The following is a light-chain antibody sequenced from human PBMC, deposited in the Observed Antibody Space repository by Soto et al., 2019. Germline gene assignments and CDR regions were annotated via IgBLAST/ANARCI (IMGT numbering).Light chain of an antibody. CDR2: DVS. Sequence: QYALTQPASVSGSPGQSITISCTGTSSDVGGYNYVSWYQQHPGKAPKLMICDVSNRPSGVSNRFSGSKSGNTASLTISGLQAEDEADYYCSSYTSSSTPLYVFGTGTKVTVL. J-gene: IGLJ1*01. CDR1: SSDVGGYNY. V-gene: IGLV2-14*01. CDR3: SSYTSSSTPLYV.